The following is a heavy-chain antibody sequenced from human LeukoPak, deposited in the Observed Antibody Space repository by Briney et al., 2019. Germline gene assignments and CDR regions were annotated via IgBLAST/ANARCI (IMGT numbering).Heavy chain of an antibody. CDR3: ASPRYSSSWYHWFDP. Sequence: GSSVKVPCKASGGTFSSYAISWVRPAPGQGLEWMGRIIPILGIANYAQKFQGRVTITADKSTSTAYMELSSLRSEDTAVYYCASPRYSSSWYHWFDPWGQGTLVTVSS. CDR1: GGTFSSYA. J-gene: IGHJ5*02. D-gene: IGHD6-13*01. V-gene: IGHV1-69*04. CDR2: IIPILGIA.